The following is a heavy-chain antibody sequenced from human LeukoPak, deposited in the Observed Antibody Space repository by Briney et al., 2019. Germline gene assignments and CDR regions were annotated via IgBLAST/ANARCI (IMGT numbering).Heavy chain of an antibody. CDR2: ISHSGST. V-gene: IGHV4-59*01. CDR1: GGSISSYY. CDR3: VRLQPNTGEWAFDI. Sequence: SETLSLTCTVSGGSISSYYWSWIRQPPGEGLEWIGYISHSGSTKYNPSLKSRVSISVDMSKNQLSLKLSSVTAADTAVYYCVRLQPNTGEWAFDIWGLGTMVTASS. J-gene: IGHJ3*02. D-gene: IGHD1-1*01.